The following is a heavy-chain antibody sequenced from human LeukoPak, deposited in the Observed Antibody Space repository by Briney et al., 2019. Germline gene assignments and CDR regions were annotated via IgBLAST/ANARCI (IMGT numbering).Heavy chain of an antibody. D-gene: IGHD1-26*01. V-gene: IGHV3-30*02. CDR2: IRYDGSNK. J-gene: IGHJ6*03. Sequence: PGGSLRLSCAASGFTFSSYGMHWVRQAPGKGLEWVAFIRYDGSNKYYADSVKGRFTISRDNSKNTLYLQVNSLRAEDTAVYYCARDPYSGSYGNYYYYFMDVWGKGTTVTISS. CDR1: GFTFSSYG. CDR3: ARDPYSGSYGNYYYYFMDV.